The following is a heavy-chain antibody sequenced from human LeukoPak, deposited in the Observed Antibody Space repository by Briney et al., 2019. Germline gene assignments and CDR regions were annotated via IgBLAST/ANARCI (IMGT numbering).Heavy chain of an antibody. CDR2: IYSGGGT. Sequence: PGGSLRLSCAVSGVTVSSNHMSWVRQAPGKGPEWVSDIYSGGGTYYADSVKGRFTLSRDISKNKLYLQMNSLRAEDTAVYYCVRDASWGQGTLVTVSS. CDR1: GVTVSSNH. J-gene: IGHJ4*02. V-gene: IGHV3-66*01. CDR3: VRDAS.